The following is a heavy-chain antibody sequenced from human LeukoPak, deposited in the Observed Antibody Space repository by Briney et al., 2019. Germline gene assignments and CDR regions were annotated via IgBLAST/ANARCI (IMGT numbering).Heavy chain of an antibody. CDR3: ARGRYCSSTSRSAHFDY. D-gene: IGHD2-2*01. J-gene: IGHJ4*02. CDR2: IKQDGSEK. V-gene: IGHV3-7*01. Sequence: GGSLRLSCAASGFTFSSYWMSWVRQAPGKGLEWVANIKQDGSEKYHVDSVKGRFTISRDNAKNSLYLQMNSLRAEDTAVYYCARGRYCSSTSRSAHFDYWGQGTLVTVSS. CDR1: GFTFSSYW.